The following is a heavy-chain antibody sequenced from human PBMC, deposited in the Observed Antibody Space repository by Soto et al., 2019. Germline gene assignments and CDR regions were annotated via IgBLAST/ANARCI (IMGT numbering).Heavy chain of an antibody. CDR1: GASVSNVY. D-gene: IGHD3-22*01. V-gene: IGHV4-59*02. Sequence: QMQLQASGPGLVKPSETLSLTCNVSGASVSNVYWSWIRQPPGKGLEWIGFMYFGGSFNYNPSLSSRVTISVETSKNQFSMKLTSVTASDTAVYFCARSYYDSTGFAVDPWGQGTLVTVSS. J-gene: IGHJ5*02. CDR3: ARSYYDSTGFAVDP. CDR2: MYFGGSF.